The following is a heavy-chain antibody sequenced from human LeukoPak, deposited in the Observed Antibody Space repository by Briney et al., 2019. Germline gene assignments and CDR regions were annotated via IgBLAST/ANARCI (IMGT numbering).Heavy chain of an antibody. CDR2: ISAYNGNT. D-gene: IGHD3-9*01. Sequence: GASVKVSCKASGYTFTSSGISWVRQAPGQGLEWMGWISAYNGNTKYAQKLQGRVTMTTDTSTSTAYMDLRSLRSDDTAVYYCARGTDTGYPRIDYWGQEPWSPSPQ. J-gene: IGHJ4*01. CDR1: GYTFTSSG. V-gene: IGHV1-18*01. CDR3: ARGTDTGYPRIDY.